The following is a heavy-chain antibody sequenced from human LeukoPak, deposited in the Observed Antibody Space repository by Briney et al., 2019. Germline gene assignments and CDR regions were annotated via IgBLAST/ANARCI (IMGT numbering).Heavy chain of an antibody. D-gene: IGHD1-1*01. CDR1: GGSFSGYY. CDR3: ARQTGSALFTLP. V-gene: IGHV4-34*01. CDR2: INHSGST. Sequence: SETLSLTCAVYGGSFSGYYWSWIRQPPGKGLEWIGEINHSGSTNYSPSLKSRVTISIDTSKNQISLRLTSVTAADTAMYYCARQTGSALFTLPGGQGTLVTVSS. J-gene: IGHJ4*02.